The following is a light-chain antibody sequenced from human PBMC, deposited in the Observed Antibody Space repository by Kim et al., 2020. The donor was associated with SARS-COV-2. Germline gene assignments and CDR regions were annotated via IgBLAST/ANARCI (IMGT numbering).Light chain of an antibody. CDR1: SGHRTNI. Sequence: SVKLNCTLSSGHRTNIIAWHQQKPGKAPRFLMNVGGSGMYNKGSGVPGRFSRSFSGTDRYLTISNLQSEDEADYYCETWDSDTQVFGGGTQLTVL. CDR3: ETWDSDTQV. V-gene: IGLV4-60*03. CDR2: VGGSGMY. J-gene: IGLJ2*01.